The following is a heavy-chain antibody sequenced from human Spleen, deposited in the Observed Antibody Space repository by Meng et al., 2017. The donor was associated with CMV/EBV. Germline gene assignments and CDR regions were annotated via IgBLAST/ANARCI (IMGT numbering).Heavy chain of an antibody. J-gene: IGHJ4*02. Sequence: KVSCKTSGYTFGGYYMHWVRQAPGQGLEWMGWISAYNGNTNYAQKLQGRVTMTTDTSTSTAYMELRSLRSDDTAVYYCARAKATTFDYWGQGTLVTVSS. D-gene: IGHD4-17*01. V-gene: IGHV1-18*04. CDR3: ARAKATTFDY. CDR1: GYTFGGYY. CDR2: ISAYNGNT.